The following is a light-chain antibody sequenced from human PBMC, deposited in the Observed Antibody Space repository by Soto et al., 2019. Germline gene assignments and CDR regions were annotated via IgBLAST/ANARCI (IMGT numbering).Light chain of an antibody. V-gene: IGKV3-11*01. J-gene: IGKJ4*01. CDR2: DAS. CDR3: QQRSNWLALT. CDR1: QSVSSY. Sequence: EIVLTQSPATLSLSPGERDTISCRASQSVSSYLAWYQQKPGQAPRLLIYDASNRATGIPARFSGSGSGTDFTLTISSLEPEDFAVYYCQQRSNWLALTFGGGTKVDIK.